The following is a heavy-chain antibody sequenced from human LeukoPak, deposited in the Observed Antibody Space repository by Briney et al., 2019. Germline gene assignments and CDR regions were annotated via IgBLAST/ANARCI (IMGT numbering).Heavy chain of an antibody. CDR3: ARETYCTSTTCPIGDHFDY. V-gene: IGHV3-7*01. CDR2: IKQDGSEK. D-gene: IGHD2-2*01. Sequence: GRSLRLSCAASGFTFSTYSMNWVRQAPGKGLEWVANIKQDGSEKYYVDSVKGRFTISRDNAKNSLYLQMNSLRAEDTAVYYCARETYCTSTTCPIGDHFDYWGQGTLVTVSS. J-gene: IGHJ4*02. CDR1: GFTFSTYS.